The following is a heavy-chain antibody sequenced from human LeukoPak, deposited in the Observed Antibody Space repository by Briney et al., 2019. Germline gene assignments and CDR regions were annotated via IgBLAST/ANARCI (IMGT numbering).Heavy chain of an antibody. Sequence: PSETLSLTCAVYGGSFSGYYWSWIRQPPGKGLEWIGEINHSGSTNYNPSLKSRVTVSVDTSKNQFSLKLSSVTAADTAVYYCARGLGVPAAIPPWFDPWGQGTLVTVSS. CDR2: INHSGST. J-gene: IGHJ5*02. V-gene: IGHV4-34*01. CDR1: GGSFSGYY. D-gene: IGHD2-2*01. CDR3: ARGLGVPAAIPPWFDP.